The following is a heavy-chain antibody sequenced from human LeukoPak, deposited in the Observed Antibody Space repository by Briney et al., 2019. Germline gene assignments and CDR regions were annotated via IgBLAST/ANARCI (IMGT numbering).Heavy chain of an antibody. CDR1: GGTFSSYA. V-gene: IGHV1-46*01. CDR2: INPSGGST. CDR3: ARATNDAFDI. Sequence: ASVKVSCKATGGTFSSYAISWVRQGPGQGLEWMGIINPSGGSTSYAQKFQGRVTMTREMSTSTVYMELSSLRSEDTAVYYCARATNDAFDIWGQGTMVTVSS. J-gene: IGHJ3*02.